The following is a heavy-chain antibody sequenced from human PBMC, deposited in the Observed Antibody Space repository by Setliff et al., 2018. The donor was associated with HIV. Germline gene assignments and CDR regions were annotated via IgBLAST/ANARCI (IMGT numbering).Heavy chain of an antibody. D-gene: IGHD6-13*01. CDR2: INHSGST. CDR1: DGSFSDYF. Sequence: SETLSLTCAVYDGSFSDYFWTWIRQRPGKGLEWIGDINHSGSTNYNPSLKSRVTISVDTSKNQFSLRLSSVTAADTAVYYCARGLRSSSWYGDKYFYYMDVWGKGTTVTVSS. CDR3: ARGLRSSSWYGDKYFYYMDV. J-gene: IGHJ6*03. V-gene: IGHV4-34*01.